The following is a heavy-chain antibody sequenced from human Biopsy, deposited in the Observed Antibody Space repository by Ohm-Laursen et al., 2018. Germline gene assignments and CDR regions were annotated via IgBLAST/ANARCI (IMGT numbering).Heavy chain of an antibody. CDR2: TYDRGSTA. V-gene: IGHV4-59*01. CDR1: GGSISSDY. D-gene: IGHD6-19*01. Sequence: SETLSLTCTVSGGSISSDYWSWIRQSPGKGLEWIGYTYDRGSTANYNPSLESRVTMSVDMPKNQFSLKLSSVTAADTAIYYCARGMRSSGWPYFDSWGQGTLVTVSS. J-gene: IGHJ4*02. CDR3: ARGMRSSGWPYFDS.